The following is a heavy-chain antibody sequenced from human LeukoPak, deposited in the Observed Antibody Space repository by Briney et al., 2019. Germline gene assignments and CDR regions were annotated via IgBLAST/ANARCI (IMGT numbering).Heavy chain of an antibody. Sequence: GGSLRLSCAVSGFTFSTYWVHWVRQAPGKGLVWVSRINTDGRITTYADSVKGRFTISRDNAKNKVYLQMNSLRAEGTAVYYCVAGIGNYWGQGTLVTVSS. D-gene: IGHD6-13*01. CDR3: VAGIGNY. CDR1: GFTFSTYW. V-gene: IGHV3-74*03. CDR2: INTDGRIT. J-gene: IGHJ4*02.